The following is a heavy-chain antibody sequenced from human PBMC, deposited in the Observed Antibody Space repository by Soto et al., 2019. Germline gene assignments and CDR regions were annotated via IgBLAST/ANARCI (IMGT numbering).Heavy chain of an antibody. J-gene: IGHJ6*02. Sequence: SETLSLTCTVSGGSISSYYWSWIRQPPGKGLEWIGYIYHSGSTNYNPSLKSRVTISVDRSKNQFSLKLSSVTAADTAVYYCARRRGFPYYYGMDVWGQGTTVPVSS. V-gene: IGHV4-59*12. D-gene: IGHD2-21*01. CDR2: IYHSGST. CDR3: ARRRGFPYYYGMDV. CDR1: GGSISSYY.